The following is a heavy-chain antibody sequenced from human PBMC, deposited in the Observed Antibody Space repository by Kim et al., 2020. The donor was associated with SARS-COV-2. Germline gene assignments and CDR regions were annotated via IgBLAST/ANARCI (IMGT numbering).Heavy chain of an antibody. CDR3: AKVEWFGELFPAEYFQH. Sequence: GGSLRLSCAASGFTFSSYAMSWVRQAPGKGLEWVSAISGSGGSTYYTDSVKGRFTISRDNSKNTLYLQMNSLRAEDTAVYYCAKVEWFGELFPAEYFQHWGQGTLVTVSS. CDR2: ISGSGGST. J-gene: IGHJ1*01. D-gene: IGHD3-10*01. V-gene: IGHV3-23*01. CDR1: GFTFSSYA.